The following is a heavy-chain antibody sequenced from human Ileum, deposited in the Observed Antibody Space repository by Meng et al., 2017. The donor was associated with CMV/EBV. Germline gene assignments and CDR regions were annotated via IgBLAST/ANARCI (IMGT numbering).Heavy chain of an antibody. D-gene: IGHD3-22*01. CDR1: GGSFSSSKW. CDR2: IYDSGAT. Sequence: SLTCAVSGGSFSSSKWWSWVRQPPRKGLEWIGEIYDSGATTYNPSLKSQVTISLDESKNEFSLKLSSVTAADTAVYYCARNGYYSLDYWSQGTLVTVSS. V-gene: IGHV4-4*02. J-gene: IGHJ4*02. CDR3: ARNGYYSLDY.